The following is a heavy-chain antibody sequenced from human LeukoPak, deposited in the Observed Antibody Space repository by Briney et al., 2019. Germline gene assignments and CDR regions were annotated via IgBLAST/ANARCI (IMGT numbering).Heavy chain of an antibody. CDR1: GFTFSSYA. J-gene: IGHJ4*02. CDR3: ARDLIRLGEFPGLRWD. Sequence: GGSLRLSCAASGFTFSSYAMHWVRQAPGKGLEWVAVISYDGSNKYYADSVKGRFTISRDNSKNTLYLQMNSLRAEDTAVYYCARDLIRLGEFPGLRWDWGQGTLVTVSS. CDR2: ISYDGSNK. D-gene: IGHD3-16*01. V-gene: IGHV3-30-3*01.